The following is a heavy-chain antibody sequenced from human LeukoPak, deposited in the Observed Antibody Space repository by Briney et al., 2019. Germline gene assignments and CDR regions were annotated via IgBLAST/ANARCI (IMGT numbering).Heavy chain of an antibody. CDR3: ARGRRVGATAYWYFDL. CDR2: INHSGST. CDR1: GVSFSGYY. Sequence: SETLSLTCAVYGVSFSGYYLSWIRQPPGRGLEWIGEINHSGSTNYNPSLKSRVTISVDTSKNQFSLKLSSVTAADTAVYYCARGRRVGATAYWYFDLWGRGTLVTVSS. J-gene: IGHJ2*01. D-gene: IGHD1-26*01. V-gene: IGHV4-34*01.